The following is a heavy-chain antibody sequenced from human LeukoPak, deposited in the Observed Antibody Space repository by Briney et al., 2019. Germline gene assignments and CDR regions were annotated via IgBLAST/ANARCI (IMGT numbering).Heavy chain of an antibody. V-gene: IGHV3-23*01. J-gene: IGHJ4*02. CDR3: AKDRAAMGDFDY. CDR1: GFTFNSYA. D-gene: IGHD5-18*01. CDR2: ISGSGRST. Sequence: QPGGTLRLSCAASGFTFNSYALTWVRQAPGQGLKSVSTISGSGRSTFYAGSVKGRFTISRANSKNTLYLQMNSLRAEDTAVYYCAKDRAAMGDFDYWGQGTLVTVSS.